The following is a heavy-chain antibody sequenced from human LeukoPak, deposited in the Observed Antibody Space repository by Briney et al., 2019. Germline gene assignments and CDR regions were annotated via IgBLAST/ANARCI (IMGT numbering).Heavy chain of an antibody. Sequence: GGSLRLSCAASGFTFNSYAMIWVRQAPGRGREWVSAISCRWGSTYYADSVKGRFTISRDNSKNTLYLQMNSLGAEDTAVYYCAKDGYSGYVDWGQGTLVTVSS. J-gene: IGHJ4*02. V-gene: IGHV3-23*01. CDR2: ISCRWGST. D-gene: IGHD5-12*01. CDR3: AKDGYSGYVD. CDR1: GFTFNSYA.